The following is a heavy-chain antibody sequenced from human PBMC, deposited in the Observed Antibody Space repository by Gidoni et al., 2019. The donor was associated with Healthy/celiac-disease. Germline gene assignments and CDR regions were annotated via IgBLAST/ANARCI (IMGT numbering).Heavy chain of an antibody. D-gene: IGHD2-15*01. CDR1: GGSISSSNW. Sequence: QVQLQESGPGLVKPSGTQSLTCAVSGGSISSSNWWSWVRQPPGKGLEWIGEIYHSGSTHYNPSLKSRVTISVDKCKNQFSLKLSSVTAADTAVYYCAGVGGGRGSGGSCFSRWGQGTLVTVSS. CDR3: AGVGGGRGSGGSCFSR. CDR2: IYHSGST. J-gene: IGHJ4*02. V-gene: IGHV4-4*02.